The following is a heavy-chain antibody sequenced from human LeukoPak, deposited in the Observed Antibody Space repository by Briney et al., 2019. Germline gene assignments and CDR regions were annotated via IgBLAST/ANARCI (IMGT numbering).Heavy chain of an antibody. D-gene: IGHD2-2*01. Sequence: PAGGSLRLSCAASGFTFSSYWMSWVRQAPGKGLEWVANIKQDGSEKYYVDSVKGRFTISRDNAKNSLYLQMNSLRAEDTAVYYCARARGYCSSTSCQTYFDYWGQGTLVTVSS. V-gene: IGHV3-7*01. J-gene: IGHJ4*02. CDR1: GFTFSSYW. CDR3: ARARGYCSSTSCQTYFDY. CDR2: IKQDGSEK.